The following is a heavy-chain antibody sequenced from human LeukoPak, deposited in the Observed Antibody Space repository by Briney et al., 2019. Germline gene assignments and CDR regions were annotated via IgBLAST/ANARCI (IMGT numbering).Heavy chain of an antibody. CDR3: AREGYSGSYYFDY. Sequence: GGSLRLSCAASGFTFSSYSMNWVRQAPGKGLEWVANIKQDGSEKYYVDSVKGRFTISRDNAKNTLYLQMNSLRAEDTAVYYCAREGYSGSYYFDYWGQGALVTVSS. D-gene: IGHD1-26*01. CDR1: GFTFSSYS. V-gene: IGHV3-7*01. J-gene: IGHJ4*02. CDR2: IKQDGSEK.